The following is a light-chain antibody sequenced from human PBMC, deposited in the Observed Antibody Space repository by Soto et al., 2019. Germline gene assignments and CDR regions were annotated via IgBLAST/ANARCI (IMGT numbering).Light chain of an antibody. J-gene: IGKJ5*01. Sequence: GAIEKNTCRASPSISSYLTWYQQKPGKAPKLLMYAASSLQSGVPSRFSGSGSGTDFTLPISSPLPEDLATHYCHHCYRTPSSAVGQGTRLEIK. CDR2: AAS. V-gene: IGKV1-39*01. CDR1: PSISSY. CDR3: HHCYRTPSSA.